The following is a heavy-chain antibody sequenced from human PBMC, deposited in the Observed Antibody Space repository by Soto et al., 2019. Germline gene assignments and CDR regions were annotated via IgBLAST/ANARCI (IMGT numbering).Heavy chain of an antibody. CDR3: ARRRRGAYCSSTSCYGAEAAYYYYYMDV. V-gene: IGHV4-39*01. CDR1: GGSISSSSYY. CDR2: IYYSGST. Sequence: SETLSLTCTVSGGSISSSSYYWGWIRQPPGKGLEWIGSIYYSGSTYYNPSLKSRVTISVDTSKNQFSLKLSSVTAADTAGYYCARRRRGAYCSSTSCYGAEAAYYYYYMDVWGKGTTVTVSS. D-gene: IGHD2-2*01. J-gene: IGHJ6*03.